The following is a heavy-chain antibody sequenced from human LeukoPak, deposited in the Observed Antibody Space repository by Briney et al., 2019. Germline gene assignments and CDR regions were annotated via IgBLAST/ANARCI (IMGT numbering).Heavy chain of an antibody. V-gene: IGHV4-59*01. CDR2: IYYSGST. CDR3: ATDLFGIGTTWADNDF. J-gene: IGHJ4*02. CDR1: GGSISSYH. Sequence: SETLSLTCTVSGGSISSYHWNWIRQTPGKGLERIGYIYYSGSTTYNPSLKSRVTISVDTPKSQFSLKVSSVTAADTAVYYCATDLFGIGTTWADNDFWGQGTLVTVSA. D-gene: IGHD1-14*01.